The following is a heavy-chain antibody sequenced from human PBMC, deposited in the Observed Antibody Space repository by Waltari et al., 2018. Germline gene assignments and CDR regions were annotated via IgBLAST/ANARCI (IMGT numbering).Heavy chain of an antibody. V-gene: IGHV1-2*06. CDR1: GYTFTGYY. CDR2: SKPNRCGK. CDR3: ATATKTGVLRYFDWLSSDAFDI. D-gene: IGHD3-9*01. J-gene: IGHJ3*02. Sequence: QVQLVQSGAEVKKPGASVKVSCKASGYTFTGYYMHWVRQAPGQGLEWMGRSKPNRCGKNYAQKLQGRVAMTRDTSISTSYMELSRLRSDDTAVYDCATATKTGVLRYFDWLSSDAFDIWGQGTMVTVSS.